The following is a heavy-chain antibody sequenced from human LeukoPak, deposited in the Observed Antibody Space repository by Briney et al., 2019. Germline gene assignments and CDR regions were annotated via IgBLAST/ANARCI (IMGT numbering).Heavy chain of an antibody. Sequence: SETLSPTCTVSGGSISDGGYYWSWIRQHPGKGLEWIGYIYDSGTTYYSPALQSRVTISVDKSDNKFSLKLRSLTAADTAVYYCARGGDRRGFDYWGQGTLVIVSS. J-gene: IGHJ4*02. D-gene: IGHD1-14*01. CDR3: ARGGDRRGFDY. CDR2: IYDSGTT. CDR1: GGSISDGGYY. V-gene: IGHV4-31*03.